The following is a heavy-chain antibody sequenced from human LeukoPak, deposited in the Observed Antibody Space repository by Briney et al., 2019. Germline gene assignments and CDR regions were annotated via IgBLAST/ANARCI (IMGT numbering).Heavy chain of an antibody. CDR1: GGSISSSSYY. Sequence: SETLSLTCTVSGGSISSSSYYWGWIRQPPGKGLEWIGSIYHSGSTYYNPSLKSRVTISVDTSKNQFSLKLSSVTAADTAVYYCARDNYDILTGTHSDYWGQGTLVTVSS. J-gene: IGHJ4*02. D-gene: IGHD3-9*01. V-gene: IGHV4-39*07. CDR3: ARDNYDILTGTHSDY. CDR2: IYHSGST.